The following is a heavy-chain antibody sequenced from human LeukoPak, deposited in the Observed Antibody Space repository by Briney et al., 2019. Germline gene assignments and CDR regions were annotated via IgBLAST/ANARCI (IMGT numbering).Heavy chain of an antibody. Sequence: GPSVNVSCKASGYTFTGDYMHGVRHAPGQGLGRMGWINPNSGGTNSAQKFQGRFTMTRDTSISTAYMELSRLRSDDTGVYYCERGPAYSSSWRNWFDPWGEGSLVIVSS. J-gene: IGHJ5*02. D-gene: IGHD6-13*01. CDR2: INPNSGGT. V-gene: IGHV1-2*02. CDR3: ERGPAYSSSWRNWFDP. CDR1: GYTFTGDY.